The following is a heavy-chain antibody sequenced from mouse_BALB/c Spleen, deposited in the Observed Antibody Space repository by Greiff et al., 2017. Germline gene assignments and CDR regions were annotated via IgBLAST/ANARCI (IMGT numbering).Heavy chain of an antibody. Sequence: DVKLVESGGGLVQPGGSRKLSCAASGFTFSDYGMAWVRQAPGKGPEWVAFISNLAYSIYYADTVTGRFTISRENAKNTLYMEMSSLRSEDTAMYYCARVDGYSAWFAYWGQGSLVTVSA. CDR1: GFTFSDYG. V-gene: IGHV5-15*02. CDR2: ISNLAYSI. CDR3: ARVDGYSAWFAY. D-gene: IGHD2-3*01. J-gene: IGHJ3*01.